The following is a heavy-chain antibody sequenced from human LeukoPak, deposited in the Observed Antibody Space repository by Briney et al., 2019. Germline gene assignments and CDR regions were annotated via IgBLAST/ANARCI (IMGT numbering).Heavy chain of an antibody. J-gene: IGHJ4*02. CDR3: ARDLHTFSSWYGVGYFDY. D-gene: IGHD6-13*01. V-gene: IGHV1-69*04. Sequence: SVKVSCKASGGTFSSYAISWVRQAPGQGLAWMGRSIPILGIANYAQKFQGRVTITADKSTSTAYMELSSLRSEDTAVYYCARDLHTFSSWYGVGYFDYWGQGTLVTLSS. CDR1: GGTFSSYA. CDR2: SIPILGIA.